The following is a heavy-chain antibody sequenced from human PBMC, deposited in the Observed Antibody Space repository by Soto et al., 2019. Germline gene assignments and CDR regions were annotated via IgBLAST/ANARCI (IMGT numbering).Heavy chain of an antibody. CDR3: ARDGAWRGFDV. J-gene: IGHJ6*02. V-gene: IGHV4-30-2*01. CDR1: GDSISSGGYS. CDR2: IDRSGST. D-gene: IGHD1-26*01. Sequence: KSSETLSLTCTVSGDSISSGGYSWSWIRQPPGKGLEWVGYIDRSGSTYYNPSLQSRVTISVDRSSHQFSLSLTSVTAADTAFYYCARDGAWRGFDVWGQGXTVTV.